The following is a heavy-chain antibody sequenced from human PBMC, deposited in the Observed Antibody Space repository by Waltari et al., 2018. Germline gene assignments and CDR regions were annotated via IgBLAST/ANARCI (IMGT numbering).Heavy chain of an antibody. CDR2: LSYDGSDK. Sequence: QVQLVESGGSVVQPGRSLRLSCSASGFACSFFALHWFRQAPGKGLEWVAVLSYDGSDKFYADSVEGRFTISRDNSKNTMYLEMNNLKVEDTAVYFCARGSSPGNTELDYWGQGTLVTVSS. CDR1: GFACSFFA. J-gene: IGHJ4*02. D-gene: IGHD5-18*01. CDR3: ARGSSPGNTELDY. V-gene: IGHV3-30*01.